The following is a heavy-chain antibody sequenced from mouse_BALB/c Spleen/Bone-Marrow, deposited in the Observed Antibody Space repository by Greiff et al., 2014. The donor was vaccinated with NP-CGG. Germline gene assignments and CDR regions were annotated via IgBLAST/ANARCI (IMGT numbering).Heavy chain of an antibody. CDR3: ARYGNGLMDY. CDR1: GFNIKDTY. J-gene: IGHJ4*01. V-gene: IGHV14-3*02. D-gene: IGHD2-1*01. CDR2: IYPANGDT. Sequence: EVQLQQSGAELVKPGASVKLSCTASGFNIKDTYMHWVKQRPEQGLEWIGRIYPANGDTKYDPKFQGKATMTADTSSNTAYLQLSSLTSEDTAVYYCARYGNGLMDYWGQGTSVTVSS.